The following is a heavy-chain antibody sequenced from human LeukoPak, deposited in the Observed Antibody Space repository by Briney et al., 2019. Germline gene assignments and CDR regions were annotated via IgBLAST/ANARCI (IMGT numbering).Heavy chain of an antibody. CDR2: IYHSGNT. V-gene: IGHV4-38-2*01. CDR1: GYSISSGYY. D-gene: IGHD3-3*01. CDR3: ARQVSWSTSGGNWFDP. J-gene: IGHJ5*02. Sequence: SETLSLTCAVSGYSISSGYYWGWIRQPPGKGLEWIGSIYHSGNTFHNPSFKSRVTLSIDTSKNPFSLKLNSVTAADTAVYYWARQVSWSTSGGNWFDPWGQGTLVTVSS.